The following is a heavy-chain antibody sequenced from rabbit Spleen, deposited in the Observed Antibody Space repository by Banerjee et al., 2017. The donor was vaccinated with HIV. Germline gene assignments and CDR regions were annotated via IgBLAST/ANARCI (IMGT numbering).Heavy chain of an antibody. V-gene: IGHV1S40*01. CDR3: ARDTGSSFSSYGMDL. CDR2: IGSGATGNT. Sequence: QSLEESGGGLVKPGGSLKLSCKASGFSFSYSDYMCWVRQAPGKGLEWIGCIGSGATGNTYYASWAKGRFTISKTSSTTVTLQMTSLTVADTATYFCARDTGSSFSSYGMDLWGPGTLVTVS. D-gene: IGHD8-1*01. CDR1: GFSFSYSDY. J-gene: IGHJ6*01.